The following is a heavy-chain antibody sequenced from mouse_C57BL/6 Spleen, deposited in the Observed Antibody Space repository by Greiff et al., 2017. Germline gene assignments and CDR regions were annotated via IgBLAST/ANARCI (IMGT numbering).Heavy chain of an antibody. D-gene: IGHD2-4*01. CDR3: ARNYEYERGCAY. V-gene: IGHV1-55*01. CDR2: IYPGSGST. Sequence: QVQLQQPGAELVKPGASVKMSCKASGYTFTSYWITWVKQRPGQGLEWIGDIYPGSGSTNYNEKFKSKATLTVDTSSSTAYMQLSSLTAEDSAVYHCARNYEYERGCAYWGQGTRVTVSA. CDR1: GYTFTSYW. J-gene: IGHJ3*01.